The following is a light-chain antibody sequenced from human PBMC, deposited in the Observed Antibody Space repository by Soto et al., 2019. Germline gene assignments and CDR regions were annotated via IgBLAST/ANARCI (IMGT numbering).Light chain of an antibody. V-gene: IGKV1-5*01. J-gene: IGKJ1*01. Sequence: DIQMTQSPSTLSASVGDRVTITCRASQSISSWLAWYQQKPGKAPKLLIYDASSLESGVPSRFSGSGSGTEITLTISILKPDDYASYYCQRYHSNSPWTFGQGTKVDIK. CDR3: QRYHSNSPWT. CDR1: QSISSW. CDR2: DAS.